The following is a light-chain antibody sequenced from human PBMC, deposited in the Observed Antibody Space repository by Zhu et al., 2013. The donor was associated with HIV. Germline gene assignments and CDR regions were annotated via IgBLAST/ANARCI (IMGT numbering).Light chain of an antibody. V-gene: IGKV1-27*01. J-gene: IGKJ1*01. CDR2: AAS. CDR3: LQYHSALRT. Sequence: GDRVTITCRASQDMGNYLSWYQQKPGKVPKLLIYAASTLQSGVPSRFSGSGSGTDFALTISSLQPEDVATYFCLQYHSALRTFGQGTKVEIK. CDR1: QDMGNY.